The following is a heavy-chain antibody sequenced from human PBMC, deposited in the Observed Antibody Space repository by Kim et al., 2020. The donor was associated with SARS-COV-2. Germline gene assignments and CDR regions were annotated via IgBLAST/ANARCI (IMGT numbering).Heavy chain of an antibody. CDR3: ARIYPSYFYLDV. V-gene: IGHV4-39*01. D-gene: IGHD3-9*01. J-gene: IGHJ6*03. Sequence: YNRSLKSRVTLSADTSKNEVSLRLSSVTAADTSVYFCARIYPSYFYLDVWGKGTSVTVSS.